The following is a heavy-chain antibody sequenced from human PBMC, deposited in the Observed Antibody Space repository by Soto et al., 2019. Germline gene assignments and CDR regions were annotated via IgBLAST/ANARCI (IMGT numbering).Heavy chain of an antibody. V-gene: IGHV1-69*06. CDR2: IIPIFGTA. CDR1: GGTFSSYA. CDR3: ARHSRSYYNFDY. J-gene: IGHJ4*02. Sequence: SVKVSCKASGGTFSSYAISWVRQAPGQGLEWMGGIIPIFGTANYAQKFQGRVTITADKSTSTAYMELSSLRSEDTAVYYCARHSRSYYNFDYWGQGTLVTVSS. D-gene: IGHD1-26*01.